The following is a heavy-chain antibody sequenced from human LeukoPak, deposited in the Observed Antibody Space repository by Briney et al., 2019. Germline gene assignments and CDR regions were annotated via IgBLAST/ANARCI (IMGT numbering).Heavy chain of an antibody. CDR2: IYSGGST. V-gene: IGHV3-53*01. D-gene: IGHD1-26*01. Sequence: GGSLRLSCAVSGFTVSSNYMSWVRQAPGKGLEWVSLIYSGGSTYYADSVKGRFTVSRDNSKNTLDLQMNSLRAEDTAVYYCARSVGATMRKNLYFDYWGQGTLVTVSS. CDR3: ARSVGATMRKNLYFDY. J-gene: IGHJ4*02. CDR1: GFTVSSNY.